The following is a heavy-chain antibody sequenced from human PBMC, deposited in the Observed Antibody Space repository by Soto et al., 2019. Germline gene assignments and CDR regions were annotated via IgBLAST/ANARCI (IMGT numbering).Heavy chain of an antibody. CDR3: AYKRGYGYAVDV. CDR1: GGSISSHDST. J-gene: IGHJ6*02. Sequence: SQTLSLTCIVSGGSISSHDSTWSWFRQPPGKGLEWIGCITYSGATYYGPSPTSRVTISADRSKNQFSLKLSHVTAADTAVYFGAYKRGYGYAVDVWGQGNRVTVSS. CDR2: ITYSGAT. D-gene: IGHD5-18*01. V-gene: IGHV4-30-4*01.